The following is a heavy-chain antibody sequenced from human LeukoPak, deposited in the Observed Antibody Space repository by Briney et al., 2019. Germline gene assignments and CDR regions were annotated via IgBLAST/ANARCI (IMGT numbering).Heavy chain of an antibody. J-gene: IGHJ4*02. CDR1: GFTFSSHW. Sequence: PGGSLRLSCEASGFTFSSHWMHWVRQAPGKGLVWVSRINGDGSDTNSADSVKGRFTTSRDNAKNTLYLQMNSLRAEDTALYYCVRGLGSGYSYAYGVYWGQGTLVTVSS. CDR3: VRGLGSGYSYAYGVY. V-gene: IGHV3-74*01. D-gene: IGHD5-18*01. CDR2: INGDGSDT.